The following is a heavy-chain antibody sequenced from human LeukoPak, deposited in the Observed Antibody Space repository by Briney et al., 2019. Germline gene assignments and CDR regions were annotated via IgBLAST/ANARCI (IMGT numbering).Heavy chain of an antibody. CDR3: ARRMGRRFGERYYYYHYMDV. CDR1: GGSFSGYY. CDR2: INHSGST. V-gene: IGHV4-34*01. J-gene: IGHJ6*03. Sequence: SETLSLTCAVYGGSFSGYYWSWIRQPPGKGLEWIGEINHSGSTNYNPSLKSRVTISVDTSKNQFSLKLSSVTAADTAVYYCARRMGRRFGERYYYYHYMDVWGRGTTVTISS. D-gene: IGHD3-10*01.